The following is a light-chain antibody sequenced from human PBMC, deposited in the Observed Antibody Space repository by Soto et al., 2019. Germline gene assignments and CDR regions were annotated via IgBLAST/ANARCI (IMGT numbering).Light chain of an antibody. Sequence: QSALTQPPSVSGAPGQRVTIYCTGSSSNIGAGYDVHWYQQLPGTAPKLLIYGNSNRPSGVPDRFSGSKSGTSASLAITGLQSEDQADYYCQSYDSSLIYVFGTGTKVTAL. CDR3: QSYDSSLIYV. V-gene: IGLV1-40*01. J-gene: IGLJ1*01. CDR1: SSNIGAGYD. CDR2: GNS.